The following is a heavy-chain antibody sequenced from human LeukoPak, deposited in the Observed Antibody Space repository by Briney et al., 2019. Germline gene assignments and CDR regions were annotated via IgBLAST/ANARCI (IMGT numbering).Heavy chain of an antibody. V-gene: IGHV4-39*01. Sequence: SETLSLTCTVSGVSISSSNSYWGWIRQPPRKGLEWIGSIYYSGNTYYNASLKSQVSISIDTSKNQFSLRLTSVTAADTAVYYCARGNSYYDSSDYFPWESFQHWGQGTLVTVSS. J-gene: IGHJ1*01. CDR1: GVSISSSNSY. CDR2: IYYSGNT. D-gene: IGHD3-22*01. CDR3: ARGNSYYDSSDYFPWESFQH.